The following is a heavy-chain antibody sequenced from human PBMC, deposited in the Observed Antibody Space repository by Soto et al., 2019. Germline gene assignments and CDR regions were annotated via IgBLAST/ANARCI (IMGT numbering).Heavy chain of an antibody. D-gene: IGHD3-10*01. CDR3: AKAMEGDYYYYGMDV. Sequence: GGSLRLSCADSGFTFSSYAMTWVRQAPGRGLEWVSAISGSGGSTYYADSVKGRFTISRDNSKNTLYLQMNSLRAEDTAVYYCAKAMEGDYYYYGMDVWGQGTTVTVSS. J-gene: IGHJ6*02. CDR2: ISGSGGST. V-gene: IGHV3-23*01. CDR1: GFTFSSYA.